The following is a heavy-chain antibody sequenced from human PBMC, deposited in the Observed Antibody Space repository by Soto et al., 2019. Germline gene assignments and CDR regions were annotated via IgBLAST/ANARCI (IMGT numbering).Heavy chain of an antibody. CDR2: IFSGGST. Sequence: GRPIRHSRTASELTCSDHSMHRVRKTPGKGLEWVSVIFSGGSTYYADSVKGRFTISRDNSKNTLYLQMNSLRAEDTAVYYCARDLYSGSYSGYFQHWGQGTLVTVSS. V-gene: IGHV3-53*01. CDR1: ELTCSDHS. J-gene: IGHJ1*01. D-gene: IGHD1-26*01. CDR3: ARDLYSGSYSGYFQH.